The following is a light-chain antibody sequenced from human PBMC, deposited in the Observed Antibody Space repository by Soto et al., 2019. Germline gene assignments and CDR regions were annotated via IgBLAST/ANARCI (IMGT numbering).Light chain of an antibody. J-gene: IGKJ2*01. Sequence: DIQMTQSPSSLSASVGDRVTITCRASQNIRNYLNWYQQKPGKAPNLLIYDASSLQSGVPSRFSGSGSGTDFTLTISSLQPEDFATYYCQQSYSTPPGTFGQGTKLEIK. CDR1: QNIRNY. CDR3: QQSYSTPPGT. CDR2: DAS. V-gene: IGKV1-39*01.